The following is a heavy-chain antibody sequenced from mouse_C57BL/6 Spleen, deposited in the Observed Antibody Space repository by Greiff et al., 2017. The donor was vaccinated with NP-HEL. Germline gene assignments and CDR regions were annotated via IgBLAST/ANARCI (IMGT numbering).Heavy chain of an antibody. CDR3: AREDYYGSSTLAY. V-gene: IGHV1-55*01. CDR2: IYPGSGST. J-gene: IGHJ2*01. D-gene: IGHD1-1*01. Sequence: QVQLQQPGAELVKPGASVKMSCKASGYTFTSYWITWVKQRPGQGLEWIGDIYPGSGSTNFNEKFKSKATLTVDTSSSTAYMQLSSLTSEDSAVYYCAREDYYGSSTLAYWGQGTTLTVSS. CDR1: GYTFTSYW.